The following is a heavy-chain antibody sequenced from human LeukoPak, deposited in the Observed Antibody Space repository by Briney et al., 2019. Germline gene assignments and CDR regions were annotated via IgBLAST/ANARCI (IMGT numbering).Heavy chain of an antibody. J-gene: IGHJ4*02. CDR1: GITFDDYG. CDR3: ARDLSSSWYSLGY. V-gene: IGHV3-20*04. D-gene: IGHD6-13*01. CDR2: INWDGGAT. Sequence: PGGSLRLSCVDSGITFDDYGLSWVRQAPGKGLEWVSGINWDGGATGYADSVKGRFTISRDNAKNSLFLEMNSLRAEDTALYFCARDLSSSWYSLGYWGPGTFVTVSS.